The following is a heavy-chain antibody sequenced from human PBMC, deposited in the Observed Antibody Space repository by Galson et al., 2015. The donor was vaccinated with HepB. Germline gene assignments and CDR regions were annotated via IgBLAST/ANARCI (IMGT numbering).Heavy chain of an antibody. CDR3: ARDYGDYVWYFDL. CDR1: GGSISSGGYS. J-gene: IGHJ2*01. V-gene: IGHV4-30-4*07. Sequence: TLSLTCAVSGGSISSGGYSWSWIRQPPGKGLEWIGYIYYSGSTYYNPSLKSRVTISVDTSKNQFSLKLSSVTAADTAVYYCARDYGDYVWYFDLWGRGTLVAVSS. D-gene: IGHD4-17*01. CDR2: IYYSGST.